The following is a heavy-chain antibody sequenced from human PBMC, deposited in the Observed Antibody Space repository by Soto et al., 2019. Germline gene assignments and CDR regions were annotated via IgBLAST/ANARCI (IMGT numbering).Heavy chain of an antibody. J-gene: IGHJ6*02. CDR3: ARDQAAAGLYYYGIDV. V-gene: IGHV4-59*12. CDR1: GGSISSNY. D-gene: IGHD6-13*01. CDR2: IYYSGST. Sequence: PSETLSLTCTVSGGSISSNYWSWIRQPPGKGLEWIGYIYYSGSTYYNPSLKSRVTISVDTSKNQFSLKLSSVTAADTAVYYCARDQAAAGLYYYGIDVWGQGTTVTVSS.